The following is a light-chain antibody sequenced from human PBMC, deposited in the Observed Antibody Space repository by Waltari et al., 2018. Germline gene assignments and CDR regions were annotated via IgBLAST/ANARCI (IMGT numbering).Light chain of an antibody. Sequence: EIVMTQSPATLSVSPGERATLSCRASQTVTSKLAWYQQKPGQPPRLLIYDASIRATGVPARFRGSGSGTEFTLTISSLQSEDFAVYYCQQYNNWPPGFTFGPGTKVEIK. CDR3: QQYNNWPPGFT. CDR2: DAS. CDR1: QTVTSK. J-gene: IGKJ3*01. V-gene: IGKV3-15*01.